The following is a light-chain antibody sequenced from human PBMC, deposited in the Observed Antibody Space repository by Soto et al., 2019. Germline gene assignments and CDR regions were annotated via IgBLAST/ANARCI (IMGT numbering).Light chain of an antibody. CDR3: SSYAVNRTYV. CDR1: SSDVGSYSF. Sequence: VLTQPASVSGSPGQSITISCTGTSSDVGSYSFGSWYEQHPDRAPKLIMSEVSDRPSGVSPRSSGSKTGNTASLTISGPQAEDEAEYYCSSYAVNRTYVFGSGTKVTV. CDR2: EVS. V-gene: IGLV2-14*02. J-gene: IGLJ1*01.